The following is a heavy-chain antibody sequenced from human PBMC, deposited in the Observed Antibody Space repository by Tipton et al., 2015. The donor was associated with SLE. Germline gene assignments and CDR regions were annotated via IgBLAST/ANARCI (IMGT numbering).Heavy chain of an antibody. V-gene: IGHV4-38-2*01. J-gene: IGHJ3*02. CDR1: GYSISSGYY. CDR3: ARGELEPGAFDI. CDR2: IYYSGST. D-gene: IGHD1-1*01. Sequence: TLSLTCAVSGYSISSGYYWGWIRQPPGKGLEWIGSIYYSGSTYYNPSLKSRVTISVDTSKNQFSLKLSSVTAADTAVYYCARGELEPGAFDIWGQGTMVTVSS.